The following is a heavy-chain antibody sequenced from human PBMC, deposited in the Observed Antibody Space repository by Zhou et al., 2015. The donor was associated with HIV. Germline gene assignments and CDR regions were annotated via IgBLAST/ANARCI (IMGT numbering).Heavy chain of an antibody. CDR1: GFTFSSYG. V-gene: IGHV3-33*01. D-gene: IGHD5-12*01. Sequence: QVQLVESGGGVVQPGRSLRLSCAASGFTFSSYGMHWVRQAPGKGLEWVAVIWYDGSNKYYADSVKGRFTISRDNSKNTLYLQMNSLRAEDTAVYYCARDREVATTNGGFDYWGQGTLVTVSS. CDR3: ARDREVATTNGGFDY. CDR2: IWYDGSNK. J-gene: IGHJ4*02.